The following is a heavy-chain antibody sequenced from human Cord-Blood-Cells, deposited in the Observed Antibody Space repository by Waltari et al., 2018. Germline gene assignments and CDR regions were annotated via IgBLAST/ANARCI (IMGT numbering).Heavy chain of an antibody. D-gene: IGHD3-10*01. V-gene: IGHV3-23*01. CDR1: GFTFSSYA. CDR2: ISGGGCSK. J-gene: IGHJ4*02. CDR3: AKGAYRGSYYKVDY. Sequence: EVQLLESGGGLVQPGGSLRLSCAASGFTFSSYAMSWVRQAPGKGLEWVSAISGGGCSKYYADSVKGRFTISRDNSKNTLYLQMNSLRAEDTAVYYCAKGAYRGSYYKVDYCGQGTLVTVSS.